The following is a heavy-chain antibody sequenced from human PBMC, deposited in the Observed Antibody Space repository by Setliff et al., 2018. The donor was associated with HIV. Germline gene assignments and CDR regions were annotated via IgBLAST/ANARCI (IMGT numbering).Heavy chain of an antibody. D-gene: IGHD3-3*01. J-gene: IGHJ6*03. V-gene: IGHV3-66*01. Sequence: GGSLRLSCAASGFTFSSYEMNWVRQAPGKGLEWVSVIYSGGSTYYADSVKGRFTISRDNSKNTLYLQMNSLRAEDTAVYYCAKGGFLEWSEYYYYYYYMDVWGKGTTVTVSS. CDR1: GFTFSSYE. CDR3: AKGGFLEWSEYYYYYYYMDV. CDR2: IYSGGST.